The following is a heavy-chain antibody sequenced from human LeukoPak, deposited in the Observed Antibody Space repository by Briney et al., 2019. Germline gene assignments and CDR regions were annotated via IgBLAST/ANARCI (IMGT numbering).Heavy chain of an antibody. D-gene: IGHD6-6*01. Sequence: GESLKISCKGSGYIFTNYWIGWVRQMPGKGLEWMGIIYPGDSDTRYSPSFQGQVTISADKSISTAYLLWSSLKASDTAMYYCASSYSSSSVRAFDIWGQGTRVTVSS. CDR2: IYPGDSDT. CDR3: ASSYSSSSVRAFDI. V-gene: IGHV5-51*01. J-gene: IGHJ3*02. CDR1: GYIFTNYW.